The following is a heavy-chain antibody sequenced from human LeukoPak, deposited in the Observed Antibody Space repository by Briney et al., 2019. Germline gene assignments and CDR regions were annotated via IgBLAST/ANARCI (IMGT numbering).Heavy chain of an antibody. CDR2: IFYSGNT. CDR3: AATSIAVAAWYFDL. CDR1: GGSISSSSYY. D-gene: IGHD6-19*01. V-gene: IGHV4-39*07. Sequence: PSETLSLTCTVSGGSISSSSYYWGWIRQPPGKGLEWIGSIFYSGNTYYNPSLKSRVTISVDTSKNQFSLKLSSVTAADTAVYYCAATSIAVAAWYFDLWGRGTLVTVSS. J-gene: IGHJ2*01.